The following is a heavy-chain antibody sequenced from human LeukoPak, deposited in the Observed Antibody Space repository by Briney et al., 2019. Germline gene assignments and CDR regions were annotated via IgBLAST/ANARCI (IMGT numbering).Heavy chain of an antibody. J-gene: IGHJ4*02. CDR2: IYPGDPDT. D-gene: IGHD3-10*01. CDR3: AKHSRTGSSFDPFEY. Sequence: GESLKISCKGSGYSFTTYWIGWVRQMPGRGLEWMGIIYPGDPDTRYSPSFQGQVTISADKSISTAYLQWSRLKASDTAIYYCAKHSRTGSSFDPFEYWGQGTLVTVSS. V-gene: IGHV5-51*01. CDR1: GYSFTTYW.